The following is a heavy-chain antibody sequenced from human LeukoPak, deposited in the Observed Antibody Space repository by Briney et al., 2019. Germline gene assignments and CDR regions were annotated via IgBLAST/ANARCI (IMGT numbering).Heavy chain of an antibody. CDR3: ARDQHGSGSYSYNWFNP. J-gene: IGHJ5*02. V-gene: IGHV1-18*01. CDR2: ISAYNGNT. CDR1: GYTFTSYG. D-gene: IGHD3-10*01. Sequence: ASVKVSCKASGYTFTSYGISWVRQAPGQGLEWMGWISAYNGNTNYAQKLQGRVTMTTDTSTSTAYMELRSLRSDDTAVYYCARDQHGSGSYSYNWFNPWGQGTLVTVSS.